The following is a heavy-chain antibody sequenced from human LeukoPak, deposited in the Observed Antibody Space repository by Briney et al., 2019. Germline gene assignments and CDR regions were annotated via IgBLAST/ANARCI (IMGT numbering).Heavy chain of an antibody. J-gene: IGHJ4*02. Sequence: GGSLRLSCTGSGFTFNTFNMHWVRQAPGKGLQWLSYISSSSGTIYYADSVKGRFTISRDNSKNTLYLQMNSLRAEDTAVYYCARVSDYGDYGYFDYWGQGTLVTVSS. CDR2: ISSSSGTI. D-gene: IGHD4-17*01. V-gene: IGHV3-48*01. CDR1: GFTFNTFN. CDR3: ARVSDYGDYGYFDY.